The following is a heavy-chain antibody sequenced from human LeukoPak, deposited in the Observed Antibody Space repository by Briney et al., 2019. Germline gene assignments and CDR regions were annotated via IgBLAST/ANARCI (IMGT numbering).Heavy chain of an antibody. V-gene: IGHV3-48*04. J-gene: IGHJ3*02. CDR2: ISSGSTTI. CDR1: GFTFSSYS. CDR3: ARRAKPGPRPYYPDAFDI. Sequence: GGSLRLSCTASGFTFSSYSMNWVRQAPGKGLEWVSYISSGSTTIYYADSVKGRFTISRDNAKNSLYLQMNSLRAEDTAVYFCARRAKPGPRPYYPDAFDIWGQGTMVTVSS. D-gene: IGHD3-10*01.